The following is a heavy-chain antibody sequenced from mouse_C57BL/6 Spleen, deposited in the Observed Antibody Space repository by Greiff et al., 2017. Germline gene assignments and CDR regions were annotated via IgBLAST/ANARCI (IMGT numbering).Heavy chain of an antibody. CDR2: IHPNSGST. D-gene: IGHD1-1*01. CDR1: GYTFTSYW. V-gene: IGHV1-64*01. CDR3: ARKSTVGGFAY. J-gene: IGHJ3*01. Sequence: VKLQQPGAELVKPGASVKLSCKASGYTFTSYWMHWVKQRPGQGLEWIGMIHPNSGSTNYNEKFKSKATLTVDNSSSTAYMQLSSLTSEDSAVYDCARKSTVGGFAYWGQGTLVTVSA.